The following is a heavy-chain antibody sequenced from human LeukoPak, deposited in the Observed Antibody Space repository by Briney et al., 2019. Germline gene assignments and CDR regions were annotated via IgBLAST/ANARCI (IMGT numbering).Heavy chain of an antibody. V-gene: IGHV4-61*01. J-gene: IGHJ4*02. CDR1: GGSVSSGSYF. Sequence: PSETLSLTCTVSGGSVSSGSYFWSWIRQPPGKGLEWIGYIFYSGSTNYNPSLKSRVTISVDTSKNQFSLKLSSVTAADTAVYCCARGKYYFDYWGQGTLVTVSS. CDR3: ARGKYYFDY. CDR2: IFYSGST. D-gene: IGHD3-10*01.